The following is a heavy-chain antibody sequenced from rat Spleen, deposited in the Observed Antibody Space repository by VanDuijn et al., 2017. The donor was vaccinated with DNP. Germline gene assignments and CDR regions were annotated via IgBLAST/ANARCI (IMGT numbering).Heavy chain of an antibody. Sequence: EVQLVESGGGLVQPGRSLKLSCAASGFTFSNYYMAWVRQAPTKGLEWVAYISYDGGITNYGDSVKGRFTISRDNAKSTLYLQMNSLRSEDTATYYCAKRGYNNAWYFDFWGPGTMVTVSS. J-gene: IGHJ1*01. CDR1: GFTFSNYY. D-gene: IGHD1-10*01. CDR2: ISYDGGIT. V-gene: IGHV5-22*01. CDR3: AKRGYNNAWYFDF.